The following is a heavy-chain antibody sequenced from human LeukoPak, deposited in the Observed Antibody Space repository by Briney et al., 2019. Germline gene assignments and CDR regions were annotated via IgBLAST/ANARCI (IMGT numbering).Heavy chain of an antibody. J-gene: IGHJ4*02. CDR2: INPSGGST. CDR3: ARDRVGYSSSWYVHFDY. CDR1: GYTFTSYY. V-gene: IGHV1-46*01. Sequence: ASVKVSCKASGYTFTSYYMHWVRQAPGQGLEWMGIINPSGGSTSYAQKFQGRVTMTRDMSTSTVYMELSSLRSEDTAVYYCARDRVGYSSSWYVHFDYWGQGTLVTVSS. D-gene: IGHD6-13*01.